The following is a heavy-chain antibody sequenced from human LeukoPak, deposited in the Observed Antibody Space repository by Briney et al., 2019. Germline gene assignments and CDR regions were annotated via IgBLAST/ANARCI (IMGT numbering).Heavy chain of an antibody. D-gene: IGHD6-19*01. CDR2: ISSSGSTI. V-gene: IGHV3-48*03. J-gene: IGHJ4*02. CDR3: ARGLPGHTSALGY. CDR1: GFTFSSYE. Sequence: TGGSLRLSCAASGFTFSSYEMNWVRQAPGKGLEWVSYISSSGSTIYYADSVKGRFTISRDNAKNTLYLQMNSLRAEDTAVYYCARGLPGHTSALGYWAQGTLVTVSS.